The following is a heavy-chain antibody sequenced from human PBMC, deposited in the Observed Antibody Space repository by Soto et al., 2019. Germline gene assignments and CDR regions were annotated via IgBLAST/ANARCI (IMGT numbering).Heavy chain of an antibody. J-gene: IGHJ4*02. CDR1: GGSISSGGYS. CDR2: MYHSGRT. Sequence: QLQLQESGSGLVKPSQTLSLTCAVSGGSISSGGYSWSWMRQPPGKGLEWIGYMYHSGRTYYNPTIKSRVTILIDRSKNQFSLKLSSVTAADTAVYYCARVPEYWGQGILVTVSS. D-gene: IGHD2-2*01. CDR3: ARVPEY. V-gene: IGHV4-30-2*01.